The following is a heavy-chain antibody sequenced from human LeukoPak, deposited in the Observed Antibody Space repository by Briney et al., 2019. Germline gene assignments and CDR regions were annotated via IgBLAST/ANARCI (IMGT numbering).Heavy chain of an antibody. CDR1: GFTFSSYA. CDR3: AKDFQFTPPLLGFDY. CDR2: ISGSGGST. J-gene: IGHJ4*02. Sequence: GGSLRLSCAASGFTFSSYAMSWVRQAPGKGLEWVSAISGSGGSTYYADSVKGRFTISRDNSKNTLYLQMNSLRAEDTAVYYCAKDFQFTPPLLGFDYWGQGTLVTVPS. V-gene: IGHV3-23*01. D-gene: IGHD3-16*01.